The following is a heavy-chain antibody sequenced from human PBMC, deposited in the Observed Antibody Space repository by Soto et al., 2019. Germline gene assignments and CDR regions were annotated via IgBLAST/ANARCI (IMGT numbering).Heavy chain of an antibody. CDR1: GFNFDDYA. J-gene: IGHJ4*02. D-gene: IGHD5-12*01. CDR3: AKDHDEDFGFDLDYMNY. Sequence: GGSLRLSCAASGFNFDDYAMHWVRQAPGKNMEWVSGISWEGGSVGYADSVKGRFTISRDNAKNSLYLEMNDLRSEDTALYYCAKDHDEDFGFDLDYMNYWGQGTLVTVSS. CDR2: ISWEGGSV. V-gene: IGHV3-9*01.